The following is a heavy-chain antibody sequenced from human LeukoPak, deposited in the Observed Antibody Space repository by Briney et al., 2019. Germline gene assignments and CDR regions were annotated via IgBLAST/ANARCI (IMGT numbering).Heavy chain of an antibody. CDR2: ISSSSSYI. CDR3: AAGVQTVLPNNY. D-gene: IGHD1-1*01. Sequence: GGSLRLSCAASGFTFSSYSMNWVRQAPGKGLEWVSSISSSSSYIYYADSVKGRFTISRDNAKNSLYLQMNSLRADDTAVYYCAAGVQTVLPNNYWGQGTLVTVSS. CDR1: GFTFSSYS. V-gene: IGHV3-21*04. J-gene: IGHJ4*02.